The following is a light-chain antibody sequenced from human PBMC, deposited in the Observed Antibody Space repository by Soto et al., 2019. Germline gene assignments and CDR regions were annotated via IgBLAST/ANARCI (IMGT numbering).Light chain of an antibody. CDR2: EVS. V-gene: IGLV2-8*01. J-gene: IGLJ1*01. CDR1: SSDVGGYNY. Sequence: QSVLTQPPSASGSPGRSVTISCTGTSSDVGGYNYASWYQQHPGKAPKLIISEVSKRPSGVPDRFSGSKSGNTASLTVSGLQAEDEADYYCTSHAGSTNYVFGTATKVTV. CDR3: TSHAGSTNYV.